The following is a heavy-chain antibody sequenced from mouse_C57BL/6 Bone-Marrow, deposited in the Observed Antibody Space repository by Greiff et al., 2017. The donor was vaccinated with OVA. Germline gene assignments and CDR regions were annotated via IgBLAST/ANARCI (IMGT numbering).Heavy chain of an antibody. V-gene: IGHV3-6*01. CDR1: GYSITSGYY. CDR3: ARDGRAMDY. CDR2: ISYDGSN. J-gene: IGHJ4*01. Sequence: DVKLQESGPGLVKPSQSLSLTCSVTGYSITSGYYWNWIRQFPGNKLEWMGYISYDGSNNYNPSLKNRIPITRDTTKNQFFLKLNSVTTEDTATYYCARDGRAMDYWGQGTSVTVSS.